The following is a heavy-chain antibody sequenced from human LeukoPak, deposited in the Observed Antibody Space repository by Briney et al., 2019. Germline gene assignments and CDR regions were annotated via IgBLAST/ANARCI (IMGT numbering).Heavy chain of an antibody. Sequence: GSLRLSCAASGFTFSSYWMSWVRQAPGKGLEWVANIKQDGSEKYYVDSVKGRFTISRDNAKNSLYLQMNSLRAEDTAVYYCVRPNPGNYYYYMDVWGKGTTVTVSS. V-gene: IGHV3-7*01. J-gene: IGHJ6*03. CDR2: IKQDGSEK. CDR1: GFTFSSYW. CDR3: VRPNPGNYYYYMDV. D-gene: IGHD1-14*01.